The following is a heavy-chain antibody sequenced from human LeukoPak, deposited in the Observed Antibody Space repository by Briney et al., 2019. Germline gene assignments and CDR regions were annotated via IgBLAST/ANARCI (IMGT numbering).Heavy chain of an antibody. CDR1: GFAFRSYA. CDR2: FTGSGDAT. J-gene: IGHJ4*02. V-gene: IGHV3-23*01. D-gene: IGHD6-19*01. CDR3: AKVYASGWSYFDY. Sequence: GGSLRLSCAASGFAFRSYAMSWVRQAPGKGLGWVSGFTGSGDATDYADSVKGRFTISRDNSKNTLSLQMNNLRAEDTAVYYCAKVYASGWSYFDYWGQGTLVTVSS.